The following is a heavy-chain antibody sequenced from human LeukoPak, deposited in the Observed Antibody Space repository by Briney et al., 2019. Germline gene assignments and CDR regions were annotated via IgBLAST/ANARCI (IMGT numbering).Heavy chain of an antibody. Sequence: PSQTLSLTCAVSGGSISSGGYSWSWIRQPPGKGLEWIGYIYYSGSTYYNPSLKSRVTISVDTSKNQFSLKLSSVTAADTAVYYCARGRYYGSGSYVDYWGQGTLVTVSS. CDR2: IYYSGST. D-gene: IGHD3-10*01. V-gene: IGHV4-30-4*07. CDR1: GGSISSGGYS. CDR3: ARGRYYGSGSYVDY. J-gene: IGHJ4*02.